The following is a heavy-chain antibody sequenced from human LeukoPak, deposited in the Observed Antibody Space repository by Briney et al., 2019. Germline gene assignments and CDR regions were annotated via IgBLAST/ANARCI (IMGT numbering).Heavy chain of an antibody. Sequence: GGSLRLSCAASGFTFYDYTMHWVRQAPGKGLEWVSLISWDGGSTYYADSVKGRFTISRDNSKNSLYLQMNSLRTEDTALYYCAKDIRAYCGGDCYGMDVWGQGTTVTVSS. V-gene: IGHV3-43*01. CDR2: ISWDGGST. CDR1: GFTFYDYT. J-gene: IGHJ6*02. CDR3: AKDIRAYCGGDCYGMDV. D-gene: IGHD2-21*01.